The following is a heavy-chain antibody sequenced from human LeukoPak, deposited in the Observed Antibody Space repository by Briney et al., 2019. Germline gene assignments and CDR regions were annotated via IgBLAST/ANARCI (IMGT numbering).Heavy chain of an antibody. J-gene: IGHJ4*02. Sequence: ASVKVSCKASGYTFTGYYMHWVRQAPGQGLEGMGWINPNSGGTNYAQKFQGRVTMTRDTSISTGYMELSRLRSDDTAVYYCARVGLGGVLGGLCYFDYWGQGTLVTVSS. CDR3: ARVGLGGVLGGLCYFDY. D-gene: IGHD3-16*01. CDR1: GYTFTGYY. V-gene: IGHV1-2*02. CDR2: INPNSGGT.